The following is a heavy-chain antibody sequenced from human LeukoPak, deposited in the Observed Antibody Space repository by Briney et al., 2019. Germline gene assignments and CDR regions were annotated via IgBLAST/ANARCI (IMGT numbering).Heavy chain of an antibody. CDR2: IKTDGSST. J-gene: IGHJ4*02. D-gene: IGHD6-19*01. CDR3: AKSEGSSSARRFDY. V-gene: IGHV3-74*01. CDR1: GFTFSTYW. Sequence: PGGSLRLSCAASGFTFSTYWMHWVRQAPGKGLVWVSRIKTDGSSTNYADYADSVKGRFTISRDNAKSMLYLQMNSLRAEDTAAYYCAKSEGSSSARRFDYWGQGTLVTVSS.